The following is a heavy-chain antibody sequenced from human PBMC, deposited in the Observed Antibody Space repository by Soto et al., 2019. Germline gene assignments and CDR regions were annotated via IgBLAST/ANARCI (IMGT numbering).Heavy chain of an antibody. Sequence: VESLKISCTASGYSFTNYWIGWVRQMPWKGPEWMGIIYPGDSDTRYSPSFQGQVTISADKSTSTAYLLWSSLKASDTAIYFCAGSIFYYGMDVWGQGTTVTVSS. CDR1: GYSFTNYW. CDR3: AGSIFYYGMDV. J-gene: IGHJ6*02. V-gene: IGHV5-51*01. CDR2: IYPGDSDT.